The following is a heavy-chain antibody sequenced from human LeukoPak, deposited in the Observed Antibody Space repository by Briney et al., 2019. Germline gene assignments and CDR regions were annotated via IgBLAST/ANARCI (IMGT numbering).Heavy chain of an antibody. D-gene: IGHD6-19*01. CDR1: GFTFDDYG. J-gene: IGHJ4*02. CDR2: IYWNAGST. CDR3: ARGAFYSSGWYENY. Sequence: PGGSLRLSCAASGFTFDDYGMSWVRQAPGKGLEWVSGIYWNAGSTNYADSVKGRFTISRDNAKNSLYLQMNSLRAEDTALYYCARGAFYSSGWYENYWGQGTLVTVSS. V-gene: IGHV3-20*04.